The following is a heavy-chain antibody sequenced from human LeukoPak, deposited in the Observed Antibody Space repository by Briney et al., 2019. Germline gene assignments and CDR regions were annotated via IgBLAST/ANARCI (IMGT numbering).Heavy chain of an antibody. J-gene: IGHJ5*02. CDR2: ISHSGST. CDR1: GYSISSGYY. D-gene: IGHD5-24*01. V-gene: IGHV4-38-2*02. Sequence: PSETLSLTCTVSGYSISSGYYWGWIRQPPGKGLEWIGDISHSGSTYYNPSLKSRVTISVDTSKNQFSLRLRSVTAADTAVYYCARRPFAEMARNWFDPWGQGTLVTVSS. CDR3: ARRPFAEMARNWFDP.